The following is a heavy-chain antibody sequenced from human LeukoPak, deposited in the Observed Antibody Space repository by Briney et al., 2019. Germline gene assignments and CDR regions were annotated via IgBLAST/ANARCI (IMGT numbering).Heavy chain of an antibody. CDR2: INHSGST. J-gene: IGHJ4*02. V-gene: IGHV4-34*01. CDR1: GGSFSGYY. CDR3: ARVKRITMVRGVPFFDY. D-gene: IGHD3-10*01. Sequence: SETLSLTCAVYGGSFSGYYWSWIRQPPGKGLEWIGEINHSGSTNYNPSLKSRVTISVYTSKNQFSLKLSSVTAADTAVYYCARVKRITMVRGVPFFDYWGQGTLVTVSS.